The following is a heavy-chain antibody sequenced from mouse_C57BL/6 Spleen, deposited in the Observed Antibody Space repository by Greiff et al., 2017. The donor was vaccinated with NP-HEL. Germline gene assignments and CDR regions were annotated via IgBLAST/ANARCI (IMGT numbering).Heavy chain of an antibody. V-gene: IGHV1-50*01. CDR3: ARRGLTGAWFAY. D-gene: IGHD4-1*01. CDR2: IDPSDSYT. CDR1: GYTFTSYW. J-gene: IGHJ3*01. Sequence: QVQLQQPGAELVKPGASVKLSCKASGYTFTSYWMQWVKQRPGQGLEWIGEIDPSDSYTNYNQKFKGKATLTVDTSSSTAYMQLSSLTSEDSAVYYCARRGLTGAWFAYWGQGTLVTVSA.